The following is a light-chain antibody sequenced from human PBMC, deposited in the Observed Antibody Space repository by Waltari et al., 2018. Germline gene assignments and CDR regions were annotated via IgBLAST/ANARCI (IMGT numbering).Light chain of an antibody. V-gene: IGKV1-39*01. CDR2: GAS. CDR3: QQSYSNMYT. J-gene: IGKJ2*01. CDR1: QSISNY. Sequence: DIHMTQSPISLSASVGDRATITCRTNQSISNYLNWYQQKRGSSPKLLIYGASTLQGGVPSRFTGSGSGKDFTLTISSLQTEDFATYFCQQSYSNMYTFGQGTK.